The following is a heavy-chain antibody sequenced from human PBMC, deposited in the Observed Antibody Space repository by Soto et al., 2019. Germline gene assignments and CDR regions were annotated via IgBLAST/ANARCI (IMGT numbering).Heavy chain of an antibody. CDR1: GGIFSTYA. J-gene: IGHJ4*02. CDR2: IIPIFGTP. Sequence: QVQLVQSGAEVKKPGSSVKVSCKASGGIFSTYAISWLRQAPGQGLAWMGGIIPIFGTPNYAQRFQGRGTITADESTSTAYMELSRLRSEDTAVYYCARDRDDYGSGNYYNRIDFWGQGTLVTVSS. D-gene: IGHD3-10*01. V-gene: IGHV1-69*01. CDR3: ARDRDDYGSGNYYNRIDF.